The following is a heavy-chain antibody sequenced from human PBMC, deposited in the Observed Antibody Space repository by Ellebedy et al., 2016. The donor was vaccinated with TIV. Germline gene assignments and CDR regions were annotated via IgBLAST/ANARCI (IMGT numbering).Heavy chain of an antibody. CDR1: ELTFNPYA. D-gene: IGHD2-15*01. V-gene: IGHV3-30*04. Sequence: LSLTCAGSELTFNPYAIHWVRQAPGKGLEWVAVVSYDGSRESFADSVRGRFTISRDNSMSKLDLQMDSLRADDTAVYFCASDGVVVAATTLDYWGQGTLVTVSS. J-gene: IGHJ4*02. CDR2: VSYDGSRE. CDR3: ASDGVVVAATTLDY.